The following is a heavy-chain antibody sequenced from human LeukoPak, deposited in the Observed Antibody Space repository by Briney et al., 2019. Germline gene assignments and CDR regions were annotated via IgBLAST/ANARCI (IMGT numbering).Heavy chain of an antibody. J-gene: IGHJ4*02. Sequence: SETLSLTCAVYGGSFSGYYWSWIRQPPGKGLEWIGEINHGGSTNYNPSLKSRVTISVDTSKNQFSLKLSSVTAADTAVYYCARREGYCSSTSCHHFDYWGQGTLVTVSS. CDR1: GGSFSGYY. D-gene: IGHD2-2*01. V-gene: IGHV4-34*01. CDR3: ARREGYCSSTSCHHFDY. CDR2: INHGGST.